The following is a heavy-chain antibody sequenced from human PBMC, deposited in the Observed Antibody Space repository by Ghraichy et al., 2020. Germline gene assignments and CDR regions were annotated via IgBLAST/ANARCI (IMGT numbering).Heavy chain of an antibody. D-gene: IGHD6-19*01. CDR3: ARTMQESSGGFDF. J-gene: IGHJ4*02. V-gene: IGHV7-4-1*02. Sequence: GESLNISCKASGYTFTSDHMNWVRQAPGQGLEWMGWIDTNTGNPTYAQAFTGRFVFSLDTSVSTAYLQISSLKAEDTATYYCARTMQESSGGFDFWGQGTLITVSS. CDR1: GYTFTSDH. CDR2: IDTNTGNP.